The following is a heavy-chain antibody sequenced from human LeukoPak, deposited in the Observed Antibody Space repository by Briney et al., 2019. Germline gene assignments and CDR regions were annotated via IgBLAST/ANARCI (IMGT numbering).Heavy chain of an antibody. D-gene: IGHD4-17*01. CDR2: IYPGDSDT. J-gene: IGHJ4*02. Sequence: AASVKVSCKASGYTFTSYGISWVRQAPGQGLEWMGIIYPGDSDTRYSPSFQGQVTISADKSISTAYLQWSSLKASDTAMYYCARPSQDYGDFDYWGQGTLVTVSS. CDR1: GYTFTSYG. V-gene: IGHV5-51*01. CDR3: ARPSQDYGDFDY.